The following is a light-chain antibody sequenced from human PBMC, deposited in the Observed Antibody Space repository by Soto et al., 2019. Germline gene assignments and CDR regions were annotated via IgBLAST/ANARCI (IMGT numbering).Light chain of an antibody. Sequence: QTVVTQEPSLIVSPGGTVTLTCDSSTGAVTSGHYPYWFQQKPGQAPRTLIYDTRHKHSWTPARFSGSLLGGKAALTLSGAQPEDEAHYYCLLWYNSARVFGGGTQLTVL. CDR2: DTR. J-gene: IGLJ3*02. CDR1: TGAVTSGHY. CDR3: LLWYNSARV. V-gene: IGLV7-46*01.